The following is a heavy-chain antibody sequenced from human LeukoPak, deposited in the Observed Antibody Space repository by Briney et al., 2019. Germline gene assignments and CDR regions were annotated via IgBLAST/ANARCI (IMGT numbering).Heavy chain of an antibody. CDR2: MYYSGST. CDR1: SGSISGYY. D-gene: IGHD6-13*01. J-gene: IGHJ5*02. Sequence: PSETLSLTCTVSSGSISGYYWSWIRQPPGKGLEWIGYMYYSGSTSYNPSLKSRVTISVDTSKNQVSLRLSSVTAVDTAVYYCAQSLGSSDWMGNWFGRWGQGMLVTVSP. V-gene: IGHV4-59*08. CDR3: AQSLGSSDWMGNWFGR.